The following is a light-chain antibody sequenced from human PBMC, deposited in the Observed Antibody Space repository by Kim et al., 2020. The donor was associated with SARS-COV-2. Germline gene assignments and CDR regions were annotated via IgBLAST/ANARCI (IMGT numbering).Light chain of an antibody. Sequence: SYELTQPLSVSVALGQTASITCGGDNIGSKHVHWYQQKAGQAPVLVISRDSSRPAEIPERFSGSNSGNTATLTVSRAQAGDEADYYCQVWDNNIWVFGAG. CDR3: QVWDNNIWV. V-gene: IGLV3-9*01. CDR2: RDS. CDR1: NIGSKH. J-gene: IGLJ3*02.